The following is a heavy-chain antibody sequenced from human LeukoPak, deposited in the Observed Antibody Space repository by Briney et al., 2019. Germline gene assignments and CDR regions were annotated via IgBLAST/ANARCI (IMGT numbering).Heavy chain of an antibody. CDR1: GYTFNNYA. V-gene: IGHV7-4-1*02. D-gene: IGHD2-2*02. Sequence: ASVKVSCKASGYTFNNYAMNWVRQAPEQGLEWMGWINTNSGNPAYAQGFTGRFVFSLDTSVSTAYLQISSLRAEDTAVYYCARSFVVVPGAIDWFDPWGQGTLVTVSS. J-gene: IGHJ5*02. CDR3: ARSFVVVPGAIDWFDP. CDR2: INTNSGNP.